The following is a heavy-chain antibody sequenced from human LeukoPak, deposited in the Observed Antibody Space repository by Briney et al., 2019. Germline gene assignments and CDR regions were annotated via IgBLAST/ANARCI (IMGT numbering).Heavy chain of an antibody. V-gene: IGHV3-30*02. CDR3: AKAGGSSWAVLDY. CDR1: GFTFSSNG. CDR2: IRYDGSNT. Sequence: GGSLRLSCAASGFTFSSNGMHWVRQAPGKGLEWVAFIRYDGSNTYYADSVKGRLTISRDTSKNTLYLQMNSLRPEDTAVYHCAKAGGSSWAVLDYWGQGTLVTVSS. J-gene: IGHJ4*02. D-gene: IGHD6-13*01.